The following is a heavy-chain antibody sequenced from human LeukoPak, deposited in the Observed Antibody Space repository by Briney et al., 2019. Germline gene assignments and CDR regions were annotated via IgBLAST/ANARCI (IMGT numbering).Heavy chain of an antibody. Sequence: SVKVSCKASGFTFTSSAVQWVRQARGQRLEWIGWIVVGSGNTNYAQKFQERVTITRDMSTSTAYMELSSLRSEDTAVYYRAADQTIHSGADYWGQGTLVTVSS. CDR1: GFTFTSSA. CDR3: AADQTIHSGADY. J-gene: IGHJ4*02. CDR2: IVVGSGNT. D-gene: IGHD6-25*01. V-gene: IGHV1-58*01.